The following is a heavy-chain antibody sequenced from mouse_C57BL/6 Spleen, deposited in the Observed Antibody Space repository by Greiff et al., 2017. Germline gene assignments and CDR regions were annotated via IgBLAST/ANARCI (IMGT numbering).Heavy chain of an antibody. D-gene: IGHD2-4*01. CDR3: ARGDYDYDRAMDY. V-gene: IGHV3-6*01. Sequence: VQLKESGPGLVKPSQSLSLTCSVTGYSITSGYYWNWIRQFPGNKLEWMGYISYDGSNNYNPSLKNRISITRDTSKNQFFLKLNSVTTEDTATYYCARGDYDYDRAMDYWGQGTSVTVSS. J-gene: IGHJ4*01. CDR1: GYSITSGYY. CDR2: ISYDGSN.